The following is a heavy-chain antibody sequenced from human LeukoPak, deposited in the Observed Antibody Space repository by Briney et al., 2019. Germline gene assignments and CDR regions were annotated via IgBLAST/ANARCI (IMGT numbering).Heavy chain of an antibody. Sequence: QTGGSLRLSCAASGFTFDDYVMNWVRQAPGKGLEWVSGISWNSGTIGYADSVKGRFTISRDNAKNSLYLQMNSLRAEDTALYYCVKGAAYHLGDAFDFWGQGTMVSVSS. J-gene: IGHJ3*01. V-gene: IGHV3-9*01. D-gene: IGHD2-15*01. CDR2: ISWNSGTI. CDR1: GFTFDDYV. CDR3: VKGAAYHLGDAFDF.